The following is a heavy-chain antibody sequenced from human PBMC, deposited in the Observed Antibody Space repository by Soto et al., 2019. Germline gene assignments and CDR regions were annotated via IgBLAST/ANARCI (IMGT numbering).Heavy chain of an antibody. J-gene: IGHJ3*01. CDR3: ARGNPFYFWTPDAFDF. CDR1: GASIITSNW. V-gene: IGHV4-4*02. CDR2: ISHSGNT. D-gene: IGHD3-16*01. Sequence: PSETLSLTCTVSGASIITSNWWSWVRQPSGKGLEWIGEISHSGNTNYNPSLKSRVTISVDKSKSQFSLRLTSVTAADTAVFFFARGNPFYFWTPDAFDFGGRGTLVTVSS.